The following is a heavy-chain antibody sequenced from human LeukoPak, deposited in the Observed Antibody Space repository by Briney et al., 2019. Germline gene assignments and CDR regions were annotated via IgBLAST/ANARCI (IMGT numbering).Heavy chain of an antibody. V-gene: IGHV3-21*01. Sequence: GGSLRLSCAAPGFTFSSYSMNWVRQAPGKGLEWVSSISSSSSYIYYAHSVKGRFTISRDNAKNSLYLQMNSLRAEDTAVYYCARGVGDTGNNWFDPWGQGTLVTVSS. D-gene: IGHD2-21*02. CDR1: GFTFSSYS. CDR2: ISSSSSYI. CDR3: ARGVGDTGNNWFDP. J-gene: IGHJ5*02.